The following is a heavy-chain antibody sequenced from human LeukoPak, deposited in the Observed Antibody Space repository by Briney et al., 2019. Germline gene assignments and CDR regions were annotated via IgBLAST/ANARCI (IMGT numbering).Heavy chain of an antibody. CDR1: GGSFSGYY. CDR3: ARGFHYGSGSYFNYYYYYYMDV. D-gene: IGHD3-10*01. Sequence: SETLSLTCAVYGGSFSGYYWSWIRQPPGKGLEWIGEINHSGSTNYNPSLKSRVTISVDTSKNQFSLKLSSVTAADTAVYYCARGFHYGSGSYFNYYYYYYMDVWGKGTTVTVSS. V-gene: IGHV4-34*01. J-gene: IGHJ6*03. CDR2: INHSGST.